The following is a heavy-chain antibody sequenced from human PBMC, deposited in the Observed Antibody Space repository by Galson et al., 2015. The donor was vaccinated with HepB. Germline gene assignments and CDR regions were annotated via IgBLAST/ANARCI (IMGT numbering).Heavy chain of an antibody. Sequence: SLRLSCAASGFTFSSYAMTWVRQAPGKGLEWVSGISATGGTTYYADSVKGRFTISRDNSKNTLYLQMNSLRADDTAAYYCANVGGYSYGYSGDYWGQGTLVTVSS. CDR2: ISATGGTT. D-gene: IGHD5-18*01. CDR3: ANVGGYSYGYSGDY. J-gene: IGHJ4*02. V-gene: IGHV3-23*01. CDR1: GFTFSSYA.